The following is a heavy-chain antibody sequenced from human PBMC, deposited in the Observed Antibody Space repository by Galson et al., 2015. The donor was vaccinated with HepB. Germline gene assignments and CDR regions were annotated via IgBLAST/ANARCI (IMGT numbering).Heavy chain of an antibody. J-gene: IGHJ3*02. D-gene: IGHD2-15*01. Sequence: SLRLSCAASGFTFGDYAMSWFRQAPGEGLEWVGFIRSKAYGGTTEYAASVKGRFTISRDDSKSIAYLQMNSLKTEDTAVYYCTRNGFFAARGADAFDIWGQGTMVTVSS. CDR2: IRSKAYGGTT. V-gene: IGHV3-49*03. CDR3: TRNGFFAARGADAFDI. CDR1: GFTFGDYA.